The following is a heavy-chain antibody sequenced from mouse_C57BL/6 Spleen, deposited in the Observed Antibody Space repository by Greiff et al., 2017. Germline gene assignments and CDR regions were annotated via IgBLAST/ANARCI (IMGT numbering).Heavy chain of an antibody. CDR3: ANLYGSYWYFDV. V-gene: IGHV1-55*01. J-gene: IGHJ1*03. CDR2: IYPGSGST. D-gene: IGHD1-1*01. Sequence: QVQLKQPGAELVKPGASVKMSCKASGYTFTSYWITWVKQRPGQGLEWIGDIYPGSGSTNYNEKFKSKATLTVDTSSSTAYMQLSSLTSEDSAVYYCANLYGSYWYFDVWGTGTTVTVSS. CDR1: GYTFTSYW.